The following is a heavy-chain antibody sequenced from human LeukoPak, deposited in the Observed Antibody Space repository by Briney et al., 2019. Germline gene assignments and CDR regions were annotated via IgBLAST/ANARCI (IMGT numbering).Heavy chain of an antibody. CDR3: ARGWFGSLYYYYYMDV. CDR2: IIPIFGTA. J-gene: IGHJ6*03. D-gene: IGHD3-10*01. CDR1: GGTFSSYA. Sequence: SVKVSCKASGGTFSSYAISWVRQAPGQGLEWMGGIIPIFGTANYAQKFQGRVTITTDESTSTAYMELSSLRSEDTAVHYCARGWFGSLYYYYYMDVWGKGTTVTVSS. V-gene: IGHV1-69*05.